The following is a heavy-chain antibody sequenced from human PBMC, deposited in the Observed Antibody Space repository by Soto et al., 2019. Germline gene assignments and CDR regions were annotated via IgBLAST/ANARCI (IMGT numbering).Heavy chain of an antibody. CDR1: GYSFTNYW. CDR2: IDPSDSYT. J-gene: IGHJ6*02. CDR3: ARRYCSTTSCTSNYYGMEV. D-gene: IGHD2-2*01. V-gene: IGHV5-10-1*01. Sequence: GESLKISCKGSGYSFTNYWISWVRQMPGKGLEWMGRIDPSDSYTNYSPSFQGHVTISTDQSISTAYLQWRSLKASDTAMYYCARRYCSTTSCTSNYYGMEVWGQGTTVTVSS.